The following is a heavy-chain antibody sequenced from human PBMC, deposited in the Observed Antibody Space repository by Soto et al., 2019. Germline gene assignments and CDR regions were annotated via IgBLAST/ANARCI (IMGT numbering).Heavy chain of an antibody. CDR1: GASISDCDW. Sequence: SETLSLTCAVSGASISDCDWWSWVRQPPGKGLEWIGEIHHSGATNHNSSVKSRVTISLDKSKNHLSLQLNSVTAADTAVYYCATRDYTASPYWGQGILVTVSS. CDR3: ATRDYTASPY. J-gene: IGHJ4*02. D-gene: IGHD2-2*02. CDR2: IHHSGAT. V-gene: IGHV4-4*02.